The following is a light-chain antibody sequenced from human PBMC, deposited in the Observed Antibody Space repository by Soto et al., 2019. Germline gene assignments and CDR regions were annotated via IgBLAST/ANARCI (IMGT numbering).Light chain of an antibody. CDR2: GAS. CDR1: QGVSSNN. V-gene: IGKV3-20*01. J-gene: IGKJ2*01. CDR3: QQYGSSPPYT. Sequence: EIVLTQSPGTLSLSPGEAATLSCRASQGVSSNNLAWYQQKPGRAPRLVIFGASNRASDIPHRFSGSVSGTDFTLTISRLEPEDFAVYYCQQYGSSPPYTFGQGTKLEIK.